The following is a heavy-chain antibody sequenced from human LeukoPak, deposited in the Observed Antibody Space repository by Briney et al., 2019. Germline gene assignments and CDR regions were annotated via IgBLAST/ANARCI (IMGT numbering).Heavy chain of an antibody. CDR3: ATGVGATFTYAFDI. Sequence: GGSLRLSCAVSGFTFSRYGMHCVRHAPGKGLERVALASYAGSNKDYVDSVKGRFTISRDNSKNTLYLQMNRLIAEDSVEYYCATGVGATFTYAFDIWGQGTMVTVSS. CDR1: GFTFSRYG. D-gene: IGHD1-26*01. J-gene: IGHJ3*02. CDR2: ASYAGSNK. V-gene: IGHV3-30*03.